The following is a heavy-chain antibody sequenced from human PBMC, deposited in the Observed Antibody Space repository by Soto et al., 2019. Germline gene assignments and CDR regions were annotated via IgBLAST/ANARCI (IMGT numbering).Heavy chain of an antibody. V-gene: IGHV1-3*01. CDR2: INAGNGNT. D-gene: IGHD3-3*01. CDR3: ARSLYDFWSGYPPHTDFDP. CDR1: GYTFTSYA. Sequence: ASVKVSCKASGYTFTSYAMHWVLQAPGQRLEWMGWINAGNGNTKYSQKFQGRVTITRDTSASTAYMELSSLRSEDTAVYYCARSLYDFWSGYPPHTDFDPWGQGTLVTVSS. J-gene: IGHJ5*02.